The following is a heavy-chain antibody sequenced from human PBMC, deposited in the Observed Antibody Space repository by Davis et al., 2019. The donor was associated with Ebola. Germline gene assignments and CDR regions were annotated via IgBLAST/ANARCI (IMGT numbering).Heavy chain of an antibody. CDR2: MNPNSGNT. CDR3: ARGRKVARMGSWFDS. Sequence: ASVKVSCKASGYTFTNYDVHWVRQGTGQGLEWIGWMNPNSGNTGYGQKFQSRVTMTRNTSISTAYMELSSLTSEDTAVYYCARGRKVARMGSWFDSWGQGTLVTVSS. CDR1: GYTFTNYD. J-gene: IGHJ5*01. V-gene: IGHV1-8*01. D-gene: IGHD5-12*01.